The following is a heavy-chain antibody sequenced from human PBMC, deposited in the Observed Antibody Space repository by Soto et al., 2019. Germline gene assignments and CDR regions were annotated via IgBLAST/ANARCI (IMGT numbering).Heavy chain of an antibody. J-gene: IGHJ2*01. V-gene: IGHV4-34*01. CDR1: GGSFSGYY. CDR2: INDRGSI. CDR3: ARESHDILTGPRWVWYFDL. Sequence: QVQLQQWGAGPLRPLETLSLTCGVSGGSFSGYYWAWIRQSPGKGLEWIGEINDRGSINYTPSLKSRVSISVDTSKNHYSLNLRSVTAADSAVYYCARESHDILTGPRWVWYFDLWGRGTQVTVSS. D-gene: IGHD3-9*01.